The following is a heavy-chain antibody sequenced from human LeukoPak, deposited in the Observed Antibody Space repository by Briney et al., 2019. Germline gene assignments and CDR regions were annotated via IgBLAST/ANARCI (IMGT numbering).Heavy chain of an antibody. CDR2: IIPILGIA. J-gene: IGHJ4*02. Sequence: ASVKVSCKASGYTFTSYAISWVRQAPGQGLEWMGRIIPILGIANYAQKFQGRVTITADNSTSTAYMELSSLRSEDTAVYYCATAAAGAFDYWGQGTLVTVSS. CDR1: GYTFTSYA. CDR3: ATAAAGAFDY. V-gene: IGHV1-69*04. D-gene: IGHD6-13*01.